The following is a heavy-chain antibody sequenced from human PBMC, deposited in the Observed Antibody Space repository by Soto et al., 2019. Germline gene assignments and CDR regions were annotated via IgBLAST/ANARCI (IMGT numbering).Heavy chain of an antibody. CDR3: ARGSVRAAADWFDP. CDR1: GYTFTGYY. Sequence: SVKVSCKASGYTFTGYYMHWVRQAPGQGLEWMGWINPNSGGTNYAQKFQGRVTMTRDTSISTAYMELSRLRSDDTAVYYCARGSVRAAADWFDPWGQGTLVTVSS. D-gene: IGHD6-13*01. CDR2: INPNSGGT. V-gene: IGHV1-2*02. J-gene: IGHJ5*02.